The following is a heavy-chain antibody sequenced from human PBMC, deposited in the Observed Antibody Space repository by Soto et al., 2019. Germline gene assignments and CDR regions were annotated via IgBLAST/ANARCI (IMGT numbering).Heavy chain of an antibody. J-gene: IGHJ4*02. D-gene: IGHD1-26*01. V-gene: IGHV4-4*02. Sequence: QVQLQESGPGLVKPSGTLSLTCAVSGGSISSSNWWSWVRQPPGKGLEWIGEIYHSGSTNYNPSLKSRVTISVDKSKNQFSLKRSSVTAADTAVYYCARAGEVIAGATKGHFDYWGQGTLVTVSS. CDR2: IYHSGST. CDR3: ARAGEVIAGATKGHFDY. CDR1: GGSISSSNW.